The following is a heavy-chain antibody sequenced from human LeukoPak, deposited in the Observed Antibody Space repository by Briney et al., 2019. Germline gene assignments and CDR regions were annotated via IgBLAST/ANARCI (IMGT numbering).Heavy chain of an antibody. CDR3: ARRSLGYCSGGTCSSDSFDI. CDR2: IYPGDSDT. J-gene: IGHJ3*02. CDR1: GYSFTSYW. D-gene: IGHD2-15*01. V-gene: IGHV5-51*01. Sequence: GESLKISCKGSGYSFTSYWIGWVRQMPGKGLEWMGIIYPGDSDTKYSPPFQGQVTISADKSIFTAYLQWTSLKASDTAMYYCARRSLGYCSGGTCSSDSFDIWGQGTMVTVSS.